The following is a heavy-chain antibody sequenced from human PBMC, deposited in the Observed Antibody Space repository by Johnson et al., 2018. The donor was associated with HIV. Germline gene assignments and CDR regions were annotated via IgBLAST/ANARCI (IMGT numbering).Heavy chain of an antibody. J-gene: IGHJ3*02. CDR3: ARDRIVGWEPYDAFDI. Sequence: VQLVESGGGVVQPGGSLRLSCAASGFTFYDYGMSWVRQAPGKGLEWVSGINWNGGSTGYADSVKGRFTISRDKAKNFLYLQMNSLRAEDTALYYCARDRIVGWEPYDAFDIWGQGTMVTVSS. CDR1: GFTFYDYG. CDR2: INWNGGST. D-gene: IGHD1-26*01. V-gene: IGHV3-20*04.